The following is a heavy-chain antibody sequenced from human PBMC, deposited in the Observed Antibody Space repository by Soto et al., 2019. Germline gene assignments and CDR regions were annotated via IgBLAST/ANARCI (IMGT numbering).Heavy chain of an antibody. D-gene: IGHD2-21*01. CDR3: ARTVARMNLDY. J-gene: IGHJ4*02. CDR2: IFSNDET. V-gene: IGHV2-26*01. Sequence: QVTLKESGPVLVKPTETLTLTCTVSGFSLSNARMGVSWIRQPPGKALEWLAHIFSNDETAYSTSLKTRLTISKXTSKSQVVLTMGNMDPVDTATYYCARTVARMNLDYWGQGTLVTVSS. CDR1: GFSLSNARMG.